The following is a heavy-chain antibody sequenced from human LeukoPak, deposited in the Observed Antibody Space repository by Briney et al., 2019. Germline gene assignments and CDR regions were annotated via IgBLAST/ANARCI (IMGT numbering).Heavy chain of an antibody. J-gene: IGHJ4*02. Sequence: GGSLRLSCAASGLTFRTCGMHWVRQAPGKGLEWVAFIRYDGSNTRYADSVKGRFIISRDNSENTLSLQMNSLRAEDTAVYYCARGELWFGLGYWGQGTLVTVSS. CDR3: ARGELWFGLGY. CDR1: GLTFRTCG. CDR2: IRYDGSNT. V-gene: IGHV3-30*02. D-gene: IGHD3-10*01.